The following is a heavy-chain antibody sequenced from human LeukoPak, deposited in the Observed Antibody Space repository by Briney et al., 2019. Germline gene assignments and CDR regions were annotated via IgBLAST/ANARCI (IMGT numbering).Heavy chain of an antibody. CDR1: GCSISSYY. J-gene: IGHJ6*02. CDR2: IYYSGST. Sequence: PSETLSLTCTVSGCSISSYYWSWIRQPPGKGLEWIGYIYYSGSTNYNPSLKSRVTISVDTSKHQFSLKLSSVTAADTAVYYCARVIGFGELFYYYYGMDVWGQGTTVTVSS. CDR3: ARVIGFGELFYYYYGMDV. D-gene: IGHD3-10*01. V-gene: IGHV4-59*01.